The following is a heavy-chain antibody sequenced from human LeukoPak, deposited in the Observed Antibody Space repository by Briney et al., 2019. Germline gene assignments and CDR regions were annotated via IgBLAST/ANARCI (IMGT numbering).Heavy chain of an antibody. D-gene: IGHD6-19*01. CDR3: AKEPRRIAVAGTYGMDV. J-gene: IGHJ6*02. CDR1: GFTFSSYA. V-gene: IGHV3-23*01. Sequence: GGSLRLSCAASGFTFSSYAMSWVRQAPGKGLEWVSAISGSGGSTYYADSVKGRFTISRDNSKNTLYLQMDSLRAEDTAVYYCAKEPRRIAVAGTYGMDVWGQGTTVTVSS. CDR2: ISGSGGST.